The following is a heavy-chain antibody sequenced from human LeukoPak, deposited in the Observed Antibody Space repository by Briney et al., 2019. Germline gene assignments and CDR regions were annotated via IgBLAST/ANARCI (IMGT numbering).Heavy chain of an antibody. J-gene: IGHJ4*02. V-gene: IGHV3-30*18. CDR3: AKARGAAAGTVALDY. D-gene: IGHD6-13*01. CDR2: ISYDGSNK. CDR1: GFTFSSYG. Sequence: GRSLRLSCAASGFTFSSYGMHWVRQAPGKGLEWVAVISYDGSNKYYADSVKGRFTISRDNSKNTLYLQMDSLRAEDTAVYYCAKARGAAAGTVALDYWGQGTLVTVSS.